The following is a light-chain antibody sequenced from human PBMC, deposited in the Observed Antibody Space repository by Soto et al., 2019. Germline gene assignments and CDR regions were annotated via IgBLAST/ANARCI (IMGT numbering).Light chain of an antibody. CDR3: CSYAGFYTLV. J-gene: IGLJ3*02. CDR2: DVS. V-gene: IGLV2-11*01. Sequence: QSALTQPASVSGSPGQAITISCSGTSSDVGAFNYVSWYQQHPGKAPKLMIYDVSNRPSGVPDRFSGSKSGNTASLTISGLQAEDESEYYCCSYAGFYTLVFGGGTKLTVL. CDR1: SSDVGAFNY.